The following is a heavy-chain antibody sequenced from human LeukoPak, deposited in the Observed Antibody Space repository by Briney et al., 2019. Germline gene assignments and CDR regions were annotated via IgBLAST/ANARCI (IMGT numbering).Heavy chain of an antibody. D-gene: IGHD2-2*01. Sequence: ASVKVSCKASGYTFTGYYIHWVRQAPGQGLEWMGWINPNSGDTHYAQKFQGRVTMTRDTSITTAYMDLNSLISDDTAVYYCARVQYQFLFEGNWFDPWGQGTLVTVSS. CDR2: INPNSGDT. CDR1: GYTFTGYY. J-gene: IGHJ5*02. CDR3: ARVQYQFLFEGNWFDP. V-gene: IGHV1-2*02.